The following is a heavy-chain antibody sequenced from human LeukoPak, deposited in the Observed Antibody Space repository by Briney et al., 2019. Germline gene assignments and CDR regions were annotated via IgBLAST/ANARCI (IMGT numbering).Heavy chain of an antibody. CDR1: GYTFTIYY. CDR3: ARNPPYCTSTSCYNDY. CDR2: INPNSGGT. J-gene: IGHJ4*02. D-gene: IGHD2-2*02. Sequence: ASVKVSCKASGYTFTIYYMHWVRQAPGQGLEWTGWINPNSGGTSYAQRFQGRVTMTRDTSISTAYMELSGLTSDDTAVYYCARNPPYCTSTSCYNDYWGQGTLVTVSS. V-gene: IGHV1-2*02.